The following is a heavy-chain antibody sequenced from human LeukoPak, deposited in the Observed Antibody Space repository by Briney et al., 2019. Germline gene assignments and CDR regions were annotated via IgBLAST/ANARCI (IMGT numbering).Heavy chain of an antibody. CDR2: IYTSGST. V-gene: IGHV4-4*07. D-gene: IGHD2/OR15-2a*01. CDR1: GGSISSYY. CDR3: AREGTTAPNWFDP. J-gene: IGHJ5*02. Sequence: SETLSLTCTVSGGSISSYYWSWIRQPPGKGLEWIGRIYTSGSTNYNPSLKSRVTMSVDTSKNQSSLKLSSVTAADTAVYYCAREGTTAPNWFDPSGQGNLVTVSS.